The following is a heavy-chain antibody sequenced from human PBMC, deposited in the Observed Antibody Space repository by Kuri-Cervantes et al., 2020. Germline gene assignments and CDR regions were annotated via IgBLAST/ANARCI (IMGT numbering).Heavy chain of an antibody. CDR3: ARDGGSGFGYYFDY. J-gene: IGHJ4*02. CDR2: IIPIFGTA. Sequence: SVKVSCKASGGTFSSYAISWVRRAPGQGLEWMGGIIPIFGTANYAQKFQGRVTITTDESTSTAYMELSSLRSEDTAVYYCARDGGSGFGYYFDYWGQGTLVTVSS. V-gene: IGHV1-69*05. D-gene: IGHD6-19*01. CDR1: GGTFSSYA.